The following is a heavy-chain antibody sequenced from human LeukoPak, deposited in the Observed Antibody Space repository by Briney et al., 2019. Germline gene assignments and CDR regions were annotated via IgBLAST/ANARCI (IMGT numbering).Heavy chain of an antibody. V-gene: IGHV3-30*02. CDR1: GFTLSSYS. Sequence: GGSLRLSCAASGFTLSSYSMNWVRQAPGKGLERVAFIRYDGSNKYYADSVKGRFTISRDNSKNTLYLQMNSLRAEDTAVYYCAKDSVTYYYDSSGYPPEDYWGQGTLVTVSS. D-gene: IGHD3-22*01. CDR2: IRYDGSNK. CDR3: AKDSVTYYYDSSGYPPEDY. J-gene: IGHJ4*02.